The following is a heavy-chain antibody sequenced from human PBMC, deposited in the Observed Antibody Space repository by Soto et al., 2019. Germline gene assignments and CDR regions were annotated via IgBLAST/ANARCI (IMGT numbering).Heavy chain of an antibody. CDR1: GGSISSGGYY. D-gene: IGHD2-15*01. V-gene: IGHV4-31*03. J-gene: IGHJ4*02. CDR3: ARDSRVAPAA. CDR2: IYYSGST. Sequence: QVQLQESGPGLVKPSQTLSLTCTVSGGSISSGGYYWSWIRQHPGKGLEWIGYIYYSGSTYYNPSRKGRVTISVDTSKNQFSLKLSSAAAADTAVYYWARDSRVAPAAWGQGTLVTVSS.